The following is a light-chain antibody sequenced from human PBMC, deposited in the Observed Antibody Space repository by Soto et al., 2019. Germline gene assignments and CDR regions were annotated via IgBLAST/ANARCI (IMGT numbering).Light chain of an antibody. CDR3: MLYNGGTYL. CDR2: DTD. CDR1: SGAVTSGSY. J-gene: IGLJ2*01. V-gene: IGLV7-43*01. Sequence: QAVVTQEPSLTVSPGGTVTLTCASSSGAVTSGSYPTWYQQKPGQTPRPLIFDTDSKYSWTPARFSGSLLGGQAALTLSGAQPEEEAEYFCMLYNGGTYLFGGGTKLTV.